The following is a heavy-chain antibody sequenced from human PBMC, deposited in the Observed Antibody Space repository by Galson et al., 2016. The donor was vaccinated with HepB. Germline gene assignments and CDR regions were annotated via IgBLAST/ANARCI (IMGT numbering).Heavy chain of an antibody. CDR2: ISTRRTT. D-gene: IGHD1-1*01. CDR1: GFVFSNFG. V-gene: IGHV3-23*01. J-gene: IGHJ4*02. Sequence: SLRLSCAASGFVFSNFGLSWVRQAPGKGLEWVASISTRRTTYYSDSVQGWFTISRDKSNNTLYLQMNSLRAEDTAVYYCAKERLVRRIFDHWGQGTLLTVSS. CDR3: AKERLVRRIFDH.